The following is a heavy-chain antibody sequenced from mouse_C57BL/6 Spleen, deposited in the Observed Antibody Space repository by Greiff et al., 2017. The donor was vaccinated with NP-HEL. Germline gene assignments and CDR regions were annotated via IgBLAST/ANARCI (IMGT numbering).Heavy chain of an antibody. J-gene: IGHJ4*01. V-gene: IGHV1-55*01. CDR3: ARGIYYDYDDAMDY. CDR2: IYPGSGST. Sequence: QVHVKQPGAELVKPGASVKMSCKASGYTFTSYWITWVKQRPGQGLEWIGDIYPGSGSTNYNEKFKSKATLTVDTSSSTAYMQLSSLTSEDSAVYYCARGIYYDYDDAMDYWGQGTSVTVSS. CDR1: GYTFTSYW. D-gene: IGHD2-4*01.